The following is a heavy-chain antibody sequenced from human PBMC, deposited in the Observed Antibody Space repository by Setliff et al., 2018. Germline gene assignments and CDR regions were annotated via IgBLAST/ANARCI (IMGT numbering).Heavy chain of an antibody. Sequence: GGSLRLSCAASGFTFSSYSMNWVRQAPGKGLEWVSYISSSGSTIYYADSVKGRFTISRDNAKNSLYLQMNSLRAEDTAVYYCARTGYSYGTYYFDYWGQGTLVTVSS. J-gene: IGHJ4*02. CDR1: GFTFSSYS. D-gene: IGHD5-18*01. V-gene: IGHV3-48*04. CDR2: ISSSGSTI. CDR3: ARTGYSYGTYYFDY.